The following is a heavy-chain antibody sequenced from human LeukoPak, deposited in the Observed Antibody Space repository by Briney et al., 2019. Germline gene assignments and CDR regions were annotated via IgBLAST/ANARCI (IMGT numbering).Heavy chain of an antibody. Sequence: GGSLRLSCAASGFTFDDYTVHWVRQAPGKGLEWVSLISWDGGSTYYADSVKGRFTISRDNSKNSLYLQMNSLRVEDTAFYYCAKDNRRHYTSGPNPDSLHWGQGALVTVSS. V-gene: IGHV3-43*01. CDR2: ISWDGGST. D-gene: IGHD6-19*01. CDR3: AKDNRRHYTSGPNPDSLH. J-gene: IGHJ4*02. CDR1: GFTFDDYT.